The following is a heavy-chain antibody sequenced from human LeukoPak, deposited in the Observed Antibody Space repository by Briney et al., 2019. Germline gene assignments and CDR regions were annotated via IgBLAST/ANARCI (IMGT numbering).Heavy chain of an antibody. CDR3: ARGQFRLSSYEGSAFDY. CDR1: GFSFSNYA. J-gene: IGHJ4*02. V-gene: IGHV3-30*04. D-gene: IGHD3-22*01. CDR2: ISYGGNNK. Sequence: LRLSCAASGFSFSNYAMHWVRRVPGKGLEWVAVISYGGNNKYYADSVKGRFTISRDNSKNTLYLQMNSLRAEDMAVFYCARGQFRLSSYEGSAFDYWGQGTLVTVSS.